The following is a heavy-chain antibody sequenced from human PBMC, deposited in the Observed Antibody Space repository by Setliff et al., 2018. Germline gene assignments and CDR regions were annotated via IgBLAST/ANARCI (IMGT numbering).Heavy chain of an antibody. J-gene: IGHJ6*03. V-gene: IGHV3-23*03. D-gene: IGHD4-17*01. CDR2: VYRGGSTT. Sequence: GESLKISCAASGFTFNNYAMSWVRQAPGKRLEWVSVVYRGGSTTFYADSVKGRFTISRDDSKNTLYLQMNCLTVDDTAVYYCAKDLGDDGHYYYYMDVWGKGTTVTVSS. CDR3: AKDLGDDGHYYYYMDV. CDR1: GFTFNNYA.